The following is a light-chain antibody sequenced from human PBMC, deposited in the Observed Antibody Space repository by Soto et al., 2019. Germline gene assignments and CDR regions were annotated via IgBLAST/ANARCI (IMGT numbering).Light chain of an antibody. Sequence: QSVLTQPASVSGSPGQSITISCTGTSSDIGTYNYVSWYQQHPGKAPKLMIYEVSNRPSGVSNRFSGSKSGNTASLTISGLQAEDEADYYCSSYTNTITRYAFGTGTKVTVL. CDR3: SSYTNTITRYA. CDR1: SSDIGTYNY. J-gene: IGLJ1*01. V-gene: IGLV2-14*01. CDR2: EVS.